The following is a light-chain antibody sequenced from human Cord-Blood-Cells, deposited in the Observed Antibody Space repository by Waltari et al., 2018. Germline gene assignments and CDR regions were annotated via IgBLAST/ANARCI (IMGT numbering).Light chain of an antibody. CDR1: SLRSYY. Sequence: SSELTQDPAVSVALGQTVRITCQGDSLRSYYASWYQQKPGQAPVLVIYGKNNRASGFPDRFSGSSSENTASLTITGAQAEDEADDYCNSRDSSGNHLVFGGGTKLTVL. CDR2: GKN. CDR3: NSRDSSGNHLV. J-gene: IGLJ2*01. V-gene: IGLV3-19*01.